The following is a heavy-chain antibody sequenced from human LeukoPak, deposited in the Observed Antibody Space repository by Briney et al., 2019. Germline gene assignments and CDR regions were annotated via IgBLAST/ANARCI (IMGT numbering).Heavy chain of an antibody. D-gene: IGHD1-26*01. Sequence: SETLSLTCTVSGYSISSGYYWGWIRQPPGKGLEWIGSIYHSGSTYYNPSLKSRVTISVDTSKNQFSLKLSSVTAADTAVYYCAKAISPPGGGSYSRPYNWFDPWGQGTLVTVSS. CDR1: GYSISSGYY. J-gene: IGHJ5*02. CDR3: AKAISPPGGGSYSRPYNWFDP. V-gene: IGHV4-38-2*02. CDR2: IYHSGST.